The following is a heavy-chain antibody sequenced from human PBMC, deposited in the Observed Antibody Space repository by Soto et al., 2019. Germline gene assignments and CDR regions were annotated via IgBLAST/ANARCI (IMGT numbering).Heavy chain of an antibody. CDR3: ARSSQYYYDSSGYYKY. V-gene: IGHV1-69*13. Sequence: SVKVSCKASGGTFSSYAISWVRQAPGQGLEWMGGIIPIFGTANYAQKFQGRVTITADESTSTAYMELSSLRSEDTAVYYCARSSQYYYDSSGYYKYWGQGTLVTVSS. CDR1: GGTFSSYA. J-gene: IGHJ4*02. D-gene: IGHD3-22*01. CDR2: IIPIFGTA.